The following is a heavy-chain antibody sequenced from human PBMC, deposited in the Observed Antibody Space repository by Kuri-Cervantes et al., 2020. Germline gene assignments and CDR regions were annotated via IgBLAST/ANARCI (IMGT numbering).Heavy chain of an antibody. CDR3: ARGRQWPRVYFDY. CDR2: IRYDGSNK. J-gene: IGHJ4*02. V-gene: IGHV3-30*02. Sequence: GESLKISCAASGFTFSSYGMHWVRQAPGKGLEWVAFIRYDGSNKYYADSVKGRFTISRHNSKNTLYLQMNSLRAEDTAVYYCARGRQWPRVYFDYWGQGTLVTVSS. D-gene: IGHD6-19*01. CDR1: GFTFSSYG.